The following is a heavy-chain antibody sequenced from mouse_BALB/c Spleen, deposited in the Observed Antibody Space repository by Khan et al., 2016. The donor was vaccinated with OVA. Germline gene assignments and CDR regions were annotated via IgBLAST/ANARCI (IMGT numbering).Heavy chain of an antibody. D-gene: IGHD2-12*01. V-gene: IGHV9-1*02. J-gene: IGHJ1*01. Sequence: QIQLVQSGPELKKPGETVKISCKASGYTFTNYGMNWVKQAPGKGLKWMGWINTYTGEPTYADDFKGRFAFSLETSASSAYLQINNLKNEDMATYFCARTYDSYDRYFDVWGAGTTVTVSS. CDR2: INTYTGEP. CDR1: GYTFTNYG. CDR3: ARTYDSYDRYFDV.